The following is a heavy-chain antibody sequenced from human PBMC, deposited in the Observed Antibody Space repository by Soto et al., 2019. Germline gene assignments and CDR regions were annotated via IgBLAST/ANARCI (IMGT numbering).Heavy chain of an antibody. CDR3: ARDGYDGSGSPYPAY. CDR2: VYYLGST. Sequence: LSLTCTVSGGSMSEYFWSWIRQSPGKGLEWIGYVYYLGSTDYNPSLKSRVTISVDTSKRQFSLKLSSVTVADTAVYYCARDGYDGSGSPYPAYWGQGSKVTVSS. CDR1: GGSMSEYF. V-gene: IGHV4-59*01. D-gene: IGHD3-10*01. J-gene: IGHJ4*02.